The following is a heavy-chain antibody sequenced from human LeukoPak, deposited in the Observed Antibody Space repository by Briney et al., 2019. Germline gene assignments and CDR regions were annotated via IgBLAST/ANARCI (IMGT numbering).Heavy chain of an antibody. J-gene: IGHJ4*02. CDR3: ARDLGNWNDFDY. D-gene: IGHD1-1*01. Sequence: GGSLRLSCAASGFTFSSYGMHWVRQAPGKGLEWVAFIRYDGSNKYYADSVKGRFTISRDNAKNSLYLQMNSLRAEDTAVYYCARDLGNWNDFDYWGQGTLVTVSS. V-gene: IGHV3-30*02. CDR2: IRYDGSNK. CDR1: GFTFSSYG.